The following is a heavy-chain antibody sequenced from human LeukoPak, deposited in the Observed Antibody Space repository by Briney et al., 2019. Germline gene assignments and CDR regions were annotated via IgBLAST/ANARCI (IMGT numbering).Heavy chain of an antibody. V-gene: IGHV4-59*08. CDR2: IYYSGST. J-gene: IGHJ4*02. CDR1: GGSISSYY. D-gene: IGHD1-26*01. Sequence: TSETLSLTCTVSGGSISSYYWSWIRQPPGKGLEWIGYIYYSGSTNYNPSLKSRVTISVDTSKNQFSLKLSSVTAADTAVYYCARISDSGSYFDYWGQGTLVTVSS. CDR3: ARISDSGSYFDY.